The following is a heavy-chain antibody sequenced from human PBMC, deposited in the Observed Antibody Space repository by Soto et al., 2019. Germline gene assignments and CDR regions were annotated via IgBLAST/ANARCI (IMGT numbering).Heavy chain of an antibody. CDR2: ISAYNAKT. CDR1: GYTFSNYG. V-gene: IGHV1-18*01. J-gene: IGHJ4*02. CDR3: ARGWGYDSNDYYYAY. Sequence: QVQLVQSGAEVKKPGASVKVSCKTSGYTFSNYGIIWVRQAPGQGLEWMGWISAYNAKTKYAEKVQDRVTMTSDTSTTTVYMELGSLTSNDTAVYYCARGWGYDSNDYYYAYWGQGTLVIVSS. D-gene: IGHD3-22*01.